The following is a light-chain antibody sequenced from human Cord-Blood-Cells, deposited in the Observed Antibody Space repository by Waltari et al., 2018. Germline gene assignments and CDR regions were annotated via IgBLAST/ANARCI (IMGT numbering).Light chain of an antibody. CDR2: DAS. J-gene: IGKJ3*01. CDR3: QQYDNLPLAFT. Sequence: DIQMTQSPSSLSASVGDRVTITCQASQDISNYLNWYQQKPGKAPKLLIYDASNLETGVPSRFGGSGSGTDFTFTISSLQPEDIATYYCQQYDNLPLAFTFGPGTKVDIK. CDR1: QDISNY. V-gene: IGKV1-33*01.